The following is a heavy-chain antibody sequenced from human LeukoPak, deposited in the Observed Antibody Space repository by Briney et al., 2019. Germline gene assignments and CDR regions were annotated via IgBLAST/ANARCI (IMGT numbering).Heavy chain of an antibody. CDR3: ARVGRGYSYGMIDY. CDR2: MRRDGNEI. D-gene: IGHD5-18*01. V-gene: IGHV3-7*03. Sequence: GGSLRLSCSASGFTFSTYWMSWVRQAPGKGLEWVANMRRDGNEIYYLDSVRGRFTISRDNSKNTLYLQMNSLRAEDTAVYYCARVGRGYSYGMIDYWGQGTLVTVSS. J-gene: IGHJ4*02. CDR1: GFTFSTYW.